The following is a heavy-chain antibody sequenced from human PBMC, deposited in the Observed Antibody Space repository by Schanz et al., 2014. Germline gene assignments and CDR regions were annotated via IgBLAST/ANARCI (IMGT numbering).Heavy chain of an antibody. CDR2: ISGGGGSL. Sequence: EVHLVESGGGLAQPGGSLRLSCEASGFTFSTYAMSWVRQAPGKGLEWVSSISGGGGSLYNSDSVKGRFTISRDNAKNSVFLQMNGLRDEDTAVYYCATETYSSSWCFDYWGQGTLVTVSS. CDR1: GFTFSTYA. J-gene: IGHJ4*02. CDR3: ATETYSSSWCFDY. D-gene: IGHD6-13*01. V-gene: IGHV3-23*04.